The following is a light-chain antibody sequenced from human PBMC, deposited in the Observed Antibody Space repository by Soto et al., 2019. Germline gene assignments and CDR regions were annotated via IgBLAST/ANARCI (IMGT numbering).Light chain of an antibody. CDR2: DVS. V-gene: IGLV2-14*03. CDR3: SSFASSDTPFV. CDR1: RSDVGGYDY. J-gene: IGLJ1*01. Sequence: QSVLTQPASVSGSPGQSITISCTGTRSDVGGYDYVSWYQQHPGKAPQLMVYDVSSRPSGVSNRFSGSKSGNTASLTISGLQAEDEADYYCSSFASSDTPFVFGAGTKLTVL.